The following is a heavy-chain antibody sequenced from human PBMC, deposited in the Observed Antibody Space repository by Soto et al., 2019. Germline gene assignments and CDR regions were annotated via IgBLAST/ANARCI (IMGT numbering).Heavy chain of an antibody. CDR2: ISYDGSNK. CDR3: VRERWAPASKENSIDY. CDR1: GFTFSSYA. D-gene: IGHD2-2*01. J-gene: IGHJ4*02. Sequence: GGSLRLSCAASGFTFSSYAMHWVRQAPGKGLEWVAVISYDGSNKYYADSVKGRFTISRVNSKNTLYLQMNSLRAEDTAVYYCVRERWAPASKENSIDYWGQGTLVTASS. V-gene: IGHV3-30-3*01.